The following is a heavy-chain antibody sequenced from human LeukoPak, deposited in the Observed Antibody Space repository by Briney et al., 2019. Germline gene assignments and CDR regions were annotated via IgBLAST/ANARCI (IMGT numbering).Heavy chain of an antibody. Sequence: ASVKVSCKASGGTFSSYAISWVRQAPGQGLEWMGGIIPIFGTANYAQKFQGRVTITADESTSTAYMELSSLRSEDTAVYYCARGSSRYDYVWGSYRLDYWGQGTLVTVSS. J-gene: IGHJ4*02. V-gene: IGHV1-69*13. D-gene: IGHD3-16*02. CDR3: ARGSSRYDYVWGSYRLDY. CDR1: GGTFSSYA. CDR2: IIPIFGTA.